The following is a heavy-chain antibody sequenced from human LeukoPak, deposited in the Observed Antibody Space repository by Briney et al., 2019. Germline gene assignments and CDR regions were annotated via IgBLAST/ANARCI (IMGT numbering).Heavy chain of an antibody. CDR3: ARGGYSYGQNWFDP. CDR1: GGSISSYY. CDR2: IYYSGST. D-gene: IGHD5-18*01. Sequence: PSETLSLTCTVSGGSISSYYWSWIRQPPGKGLEWVGYIYYSGSTNYNPSLKSRVTISVDTSKNQFSLKLSSVTAADTAVCYCARGGYSYGQNWFDPWGQGTLVTVSS. J-gene: IGHJ5*02. V-gene: IGHV4-59*01.